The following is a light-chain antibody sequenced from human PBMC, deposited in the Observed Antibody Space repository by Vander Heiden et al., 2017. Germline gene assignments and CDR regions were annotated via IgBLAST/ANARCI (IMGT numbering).Light chain of an antibody. J-gene: IGLJ3*02. CDR3: FCTADNNVGV. CDR2: KDD. CDR1: VLTKKY. V-gene: IGLV3-27*01. Sequence: SYELIQPSSVSVSPGQTARITCSGDVLTKKYGRWFQQKPGQAPVMVIYKDDERPSGIPERFSGSNSGTTVTLTISGAQLDDEADYYCFCTADNNVGVFGGGTKLTVL.